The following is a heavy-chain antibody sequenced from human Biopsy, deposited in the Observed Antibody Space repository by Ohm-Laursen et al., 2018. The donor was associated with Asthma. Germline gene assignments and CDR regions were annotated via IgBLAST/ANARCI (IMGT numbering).Heavy chain of an antibody. CDR2: MYYGETT. V-gene: IGHV4-39*01. D-gene: IGHD2-2*01. Sequence: SDTLSLTCTVSGASITSSAYYWGWIRQPSGKGLEWIGSMYYGETTYYSPSLKSRVTISVATSKNQFSLILSSVTAADTAVYYCARHDHRWDTYADFWGQGTLVTVSS. J-gene: IGHJ4*02. CDR3: ARHDHRWDTYADF. CDR1: GASITSSAYY.